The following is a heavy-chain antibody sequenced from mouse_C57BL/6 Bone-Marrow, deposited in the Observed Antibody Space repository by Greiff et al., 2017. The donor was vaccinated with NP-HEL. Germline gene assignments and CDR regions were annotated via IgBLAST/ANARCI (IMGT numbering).Heavy chain of an antibody. D-gene: IGHD2-3*01. J-gene: IGHJ3*01. CDR3: ARSDGYYVPFAY. V-gene: IGHV1-59*01. CDR1: GYTFTSYW. CDR2: IDPSDSYT. Sequence: VKLQQPGAELVRPGTSVKLSCKASGYTFTSYWMHWVKQRPGQGLEWIGVIDPSDSYTNYNQKFKGKATLTVDTSSSTAYMQLSSLTSEDSAVYYCARSDGYYVPFAYWGQGTLVTVSA.